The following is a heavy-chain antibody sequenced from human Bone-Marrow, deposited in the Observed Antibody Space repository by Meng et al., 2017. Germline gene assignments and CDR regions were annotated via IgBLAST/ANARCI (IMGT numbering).Heavy chain of an antibody. CDR3: ARFTPFDY. Sequence: EVHLVESGGALVQPGGSLRLSCTASGFTFSSYWMDWVRQAPGKGPVWVSRINTDGSSTDYADSVKGRFTISRDNAKNTLYLQMNSLRAEDTAMYYCARFTPFDYWGQGTLVTVSS. CDR1: GFTFSSYW. V-gene: IGHV3-74*01. J-gene: IGHJ4*02. CDR2: INTDGSST.